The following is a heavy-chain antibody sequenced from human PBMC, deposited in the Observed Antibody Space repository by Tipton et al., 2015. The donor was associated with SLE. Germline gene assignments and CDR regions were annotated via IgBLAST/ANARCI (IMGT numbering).Heavy chain of an antibody. J-gene: IGHJ4*02. CDR2: INHSGST. CDR1: GESFSGHY. V-gene: IGHV4-34*01. D-gene: IGHD5-24*01. Sequence: TLRLSCGVYGESFSGHYWSWIRQPPGKGLEWIGEINHSGSTNYNPSLKSRVTMSVDTSKNQFSLNLTSLTAADTAVYYCARSRDGYTYDLRYWGQGTPVTVSS. CDR3: ARSRDGYTYDLRY.